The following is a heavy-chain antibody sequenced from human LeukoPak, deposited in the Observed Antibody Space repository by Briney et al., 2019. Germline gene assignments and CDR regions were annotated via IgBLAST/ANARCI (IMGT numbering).Heavy chain of an antibody. V-gene: IGHV3-7*01. D-gene: IGHD3-3*01. CDR3: ARDESLGDFWSGYFDAFDI. Sequence: GGSLRLSCAASGFTFSSYWMIWVRQAPGKGLEWVANIKQDGSEKYYVDSVKGRFTISRDNAKNSLYLQMNSLRAEDTAVYYCARDESLGDFWSGYFDAFDIWGQGTMVTVSS. J-gene: IGHJ3*02. CDR2: IKQDGSEK. CDR1: GFTFSSYW.